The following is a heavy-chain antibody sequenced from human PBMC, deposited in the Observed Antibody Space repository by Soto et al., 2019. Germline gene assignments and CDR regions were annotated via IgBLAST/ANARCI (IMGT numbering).Heavy chain of an antibody. D-gene: IGHD3-16*02. Sequence: EVQLVQSGAEVKKPGATVRISCKVSGYTFSDYDLHWVQQAPGKGLEWMGRVATEEGKMIYSERFQGRVTRTADTSTETVYMDMTTLGSEDTAVYYCAIFRYGYHLDSWGQGTLVAV. CDR3: AIFRYGYHLDS. CDR1: GYTFSDYD. V-gene: IGHV1-69-2*01. J-gene: IGHJ4*02. CDR2: VATEEGKM.